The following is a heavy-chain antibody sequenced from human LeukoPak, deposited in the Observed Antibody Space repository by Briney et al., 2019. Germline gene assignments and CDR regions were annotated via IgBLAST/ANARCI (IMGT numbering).Heavy chain of an antibody. J-gene: IGHJ6*02. D-gene: IGHD2-2*01. CDR3: ARDQEGIVVVPAATPPNDYYGMDV. CDR1: GGSISSSSYY. Sequence: PSEILSLTCTVSGGSISSSSYYWGWIRQPPGKGLEWIGSIYYSGSTYYNPSLKSRVTISVDTSKNQFSLMLSSVTAADTAVYYCARDQEGIVVVPAATPPNDYYGMDVWGQGITVTVSS. V-gene: IGHV4-39*07. CDR2: IYYSGST.